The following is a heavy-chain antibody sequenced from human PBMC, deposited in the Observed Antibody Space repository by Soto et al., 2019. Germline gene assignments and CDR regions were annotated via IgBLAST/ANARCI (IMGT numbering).Heavy chain of an antibody. CDR3: ARWIQLWSPIGRHYRYGDV. J-gene: IGHJ6*02. Sequence: QVQLQESGPGLVKPSQTLSLTCTVSGGSISSGDYYWSWIRQPPGKGLEWIGYIYYSGSTYYNPSLKSRVTISVHTSKNQSPLKLSSVTAADTAVYYCARWIQLWSPIGRHYRYGDVWGQGTTVTVSS. CDR1: GGSISSGDYY. V-gene: IGHV4-30-4*01. CDR2: IYYSGST. D-gene: IGHD5-18*01.